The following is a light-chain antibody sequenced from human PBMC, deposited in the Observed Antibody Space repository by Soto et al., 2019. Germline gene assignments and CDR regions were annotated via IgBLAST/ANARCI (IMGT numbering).Light chain of an antibody. Sequence: EIVMTQSPATLPVSPGERATLSCRASQSVSSNLAWYQQKPGQAPRLLIYGASTGATGIPARFSGSGSGTEFTLTISSLQSEDFAVYYCQQYNNWPPWTFGQGTKVEIK. CDR3: QQYNNWPPWT. V-gene: IGKV3-15*01. CDR2: GAS. J-gene: IGKJ1*01. CDR1: QSVSSN.